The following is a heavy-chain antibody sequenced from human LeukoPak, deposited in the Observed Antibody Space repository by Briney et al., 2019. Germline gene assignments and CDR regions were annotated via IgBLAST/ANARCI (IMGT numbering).Heavy chain of an antibody. CDR3: ARVNYYYGSGSYSYYYGMDV. CDR1: GYTFTGCY. Sequence: GASVTVSCRASGYTFTGCYMHWVRPAPGKGLEGMGWINHNSGGTGCAQKFQGRVTVARDTSIGTAYMELSRLRSDDTAVYYCARVNYYYGSGSYSYYYGMDVWGQGTTVTVSS. J-gene: IGHJ6*02. V-gene: IGHV1-2*02. D-gene: IGHD3-10*01. CDR2: INHNSGGT.